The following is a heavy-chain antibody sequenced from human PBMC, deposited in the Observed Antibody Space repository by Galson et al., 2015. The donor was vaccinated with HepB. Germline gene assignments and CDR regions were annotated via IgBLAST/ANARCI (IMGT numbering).Heavy chain of an antibody. CDR1: GFTFSSYS. J-gene: IGHJ4*02. CDR3: ARDSRGYCSSTSCYPL. D-gene: IGHD2-2*01. CDR2: ISSSSSYI. V-gene: IGHV3-21*01. Sequence: SLRLSCAASGFTFSSYSMNWVRQAPGKGLEWVSSISSSSSYIYYADSVKGRFTISRDNAKNSLYLQMNSLRAEDTAVYYCARDSRGYCSSTSCYPLWGQGTLVTVSS.